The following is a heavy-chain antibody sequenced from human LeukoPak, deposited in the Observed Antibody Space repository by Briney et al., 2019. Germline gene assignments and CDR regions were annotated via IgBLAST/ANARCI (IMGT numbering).Heavy chain of an antibody. V-gene: IGHV3-23*01. J-gene: IGHJ4*02. CDR2: ISDSGGST. CDR1: GFTFSSYA. Sequence: GGSLRLSCAASGFTFSSYAMNWVRQAPGKGLEWVSGISDSGGSTYYADSVKGRFTISRDNSKNTLYLQMNSLRAEDTAVYYCAKETSSSFDYWGQGTLVTVSS. D-gene: IGHD6-6*01. CDR3: AKETSSSFDY.